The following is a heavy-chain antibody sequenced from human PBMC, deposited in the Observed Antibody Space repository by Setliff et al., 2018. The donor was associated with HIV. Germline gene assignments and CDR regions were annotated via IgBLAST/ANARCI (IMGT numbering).Heavy chain of an antibody. V-gene: IGHV4-4*02. Sequence: SETLSLTCAVSGGSISSSNWWSWVRQPPGKGLEWIGEIYYTGNTNYNPSLKSRVSISVDKSKKQFSLHFYSVTAADTAVYYCAREFSGSGINFNPLTWGQGTLVTVSS. J-gene: IGHJ5*02. CDR3: AREFSGSGINFNPLT. CDR2: IYYTGNT. CDR1: GGSISSSNW. D-gene: IGHD3-10*01.